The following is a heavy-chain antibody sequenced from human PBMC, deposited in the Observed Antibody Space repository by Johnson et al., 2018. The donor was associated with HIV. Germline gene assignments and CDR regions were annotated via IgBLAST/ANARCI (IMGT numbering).Heavy chain of an antibody. CDR2: ISYDGSNK. CDR1: GFTFSSYA. J-gene: IGHJ3*02. Sequence: VQLVESGGGVVQPGRSLRLSCAASGFTFSSYAMHWVRQAPGKGLEWVAVISYDGSNKYYADSVKGRFTISRDNSKNTLYLQMNSLRAEDTAVYYCAREGPSERAGFDIWGQGTMVTVSS. V-gene: IGHV3-30-3*01. CDR3: AREGPSERAGFDI.